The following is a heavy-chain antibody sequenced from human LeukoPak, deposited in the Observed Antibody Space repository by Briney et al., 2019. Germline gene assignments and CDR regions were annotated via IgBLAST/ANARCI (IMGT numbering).Heavy chain of an antibody. CDR1: GFTFSDYY. D-gene: IGHD5-12*01. CDR3: ARDLGYDSVDY. J-gene: IGHJ4*02. V-gene: IGHV3-11*01. CDR2: ISSSGTTI. Sequence: SGGSLRLSCAASGFTFSDYYMSWIRQAPGKGLEWVSYISSSGTTIYYADSVRGRFTISRDKAMNSLYLQMRSLRAEDTAVYYCARDLGYDSVDYWGQGTLVTVSS.